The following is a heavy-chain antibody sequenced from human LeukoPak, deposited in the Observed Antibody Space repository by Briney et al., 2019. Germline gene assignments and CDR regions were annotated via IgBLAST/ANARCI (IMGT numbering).Heavy chain of an antibody. J-gene: IGHJ4*02. D-gene: IGHD3-22*01. CDR3: ARGRYYYDSSGYYYESLAFDY. CDR2: IYYSGST. V-gene: IGHV4-61*01. CDR1: GGSISTSNYY. Sequence: PSETLSLTCTVSGGSISTSNYYWSWIRQPPGKGLEWIGYIYYSGSTNYNPSLKSRVTISVDTSKNQFSLKLSSVTAADTAVYYCARGRYYYDSSGYYYESLAFDYWGQGTLVTVSS.